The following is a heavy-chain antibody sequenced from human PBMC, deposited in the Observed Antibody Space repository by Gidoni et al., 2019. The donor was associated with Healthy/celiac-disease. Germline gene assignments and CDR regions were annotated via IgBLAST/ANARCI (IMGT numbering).Heavy chain of an antibody. J-gene: IGHJ1*01. D-gene: IGHD5-18*01. V-gene: IGHV1-69*01. Sequence: QVQLVQSGAEVTKPGSSVKVSCKASGGTFSSYAISWVRQAPGQGLEWMGGIIPIFGTANYAQKFQGRVTITADESTSTAYMELSSLRSEDTAVYYCASSPVGIQLWLRTTRYFQHWGQGTLVTVSS. CDR1: GGTFSSYA. CDR3: ASSPVGIQLWLRTTRYFQH. CDR2: IIPIFGTA.